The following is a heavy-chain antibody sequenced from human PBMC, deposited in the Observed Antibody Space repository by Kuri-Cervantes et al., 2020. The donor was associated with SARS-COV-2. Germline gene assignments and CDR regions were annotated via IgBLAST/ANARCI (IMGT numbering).Heavy chain of an antibody. CDR2: INPNSGGT. CDR1: GYTFTGYY. J-gene: IGHJ4*02. V-gene: IGHV1-2*02. Sequence: ASVKVSCKASGYTFTGYYMHWVRQAPGQGLEWMGWINPNSGGTNYAQKFQGRVTMTEDTSTDTAYMELSRLRSDDTAVYYCARVRQSGYYFFLSGFDYWGQGTLVTVSS. D-gene: IGHD3-3*01. CDR3: ARVRQSGYYFFLSGFDY.